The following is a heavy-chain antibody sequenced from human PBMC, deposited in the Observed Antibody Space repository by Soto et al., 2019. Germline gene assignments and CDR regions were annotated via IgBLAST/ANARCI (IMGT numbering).Heavy chain of an antibody. D-gene: IGHD3-22*01. J-gene: IGHJ6*03. CDR1: GYTFTSYG. Sequence: ASVKVSCKASGYTFTSYGISWVRQAPGQGLEWMGWINAYNGNTNYAQKLQGRVTMTTDTSTSTAYMELRSLRSDDTAVYYCARISDGGIVYYYYYMDVWGKGTTVTVSS. V-gene: IGHV1-18*01. CDR3: ARISDGGIVYYYYYMDV. CDR2: INAYNGNT.